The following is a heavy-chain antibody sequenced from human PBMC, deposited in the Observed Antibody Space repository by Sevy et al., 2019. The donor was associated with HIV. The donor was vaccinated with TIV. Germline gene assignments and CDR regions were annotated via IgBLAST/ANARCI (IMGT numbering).Heavy chain of an antibody. CDR2: IYYSGST. CDR3: ARDLDYYDSSGPIARGWFDP. CDR1: GGSISSYY. D-gene: IGHD3-22*01. J-gene: IGHJ5*02. Sequence: SETLSLTCTVSGGSISSYYWSWIRQPPGKGLEWIGYIYYSGSTNYNPSLKSRVTISVDTSKNQISLKLSSVTAADTAVYYCARDLDYYDSSGPIARGWFDPWGQGTLVTVSS. V-gene: IGHV4-59*01.